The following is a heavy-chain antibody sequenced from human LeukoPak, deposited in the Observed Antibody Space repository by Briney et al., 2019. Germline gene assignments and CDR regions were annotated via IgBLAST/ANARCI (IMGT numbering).Heavy chain of an antibody. J-gene: IGHJ4*02. CDR2: IYYTGST. V-gene: IGHV4-59*01. CDR3: ARRRHDYGDYYFDY. Sequence: SETLSLTCTVSGGSISSYYWSWIRQPPGKGLEWIAYIYYTGSTNYNPSLKRRVTISVDTSKNQFSLKLSSVTAADTAVYYCARRRHDYGDYYFDYWGQGTLVTVSS. D-gene: IGHD4-17*01. CDR1: GGSISSYY.